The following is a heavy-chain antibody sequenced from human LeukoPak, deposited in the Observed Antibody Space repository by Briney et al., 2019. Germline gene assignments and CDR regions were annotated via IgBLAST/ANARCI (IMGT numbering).Heavy chain of an antibody. D-gene: IGHD5-18*01. V-gene: IGHV4-59*11. J-gene: IGHJ4*02. CDR2: IYYSGST. CDR3: ARWGLWEY. Sequence: SETLSLTCTVSGGSISSHYWSWIRQPPGKGLEWIGYIYYSGSTNYNPSLKSRVTISVDTSKNQFPLKLSSVTAADTAVYYCARWGLWEYWGQGTLVTVSS. CDR1: GGSISSHY.